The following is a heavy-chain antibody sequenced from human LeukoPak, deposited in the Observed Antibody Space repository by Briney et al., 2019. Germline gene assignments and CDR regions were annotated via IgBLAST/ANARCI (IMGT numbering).Heavy chain of an antibody. CDR1: GFTFSTYT. CDR3: ARGDYYDSTDYSYYFDG. D-gene: IGHD3-22*01. V-gene: IGHV3-30*04. J-gene: IGHJ4*02. Sequence: PGGSLRLSCAASGFTFSTYTMHWVRQAPGKGLEWVAVMSNDGSHKFYTDSVKGRFTISRDNSKNTLYLQMNSLRAEDTALYYCARGDYYDSTDYSYYFDGWGQGTLVTVSS. CDR2: MSNDGSHK.